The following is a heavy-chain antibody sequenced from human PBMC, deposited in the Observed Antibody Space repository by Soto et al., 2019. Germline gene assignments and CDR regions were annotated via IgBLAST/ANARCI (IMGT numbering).Heavy chain of an antibody. D-gene: IGHD3-22*01. J-gene: IGHJ6*02. CDR3: ARDHYYYVSSGYQASYYYGMDV. CDR2: ISSSGSTI. CDR1: GFTFSDYY. Sequence: GGSLRLSCAASGFTFSDYYMSWIRQAPGKGLEWVSYISSSGSTIYYADSVKGRFTISRDNAKNSLYLQMDGLRAEDPAVYYCARDHYYYVSSGYQASYYYGMDVWGQGTTVTVSS. V-gene: IGHV3-11*01.